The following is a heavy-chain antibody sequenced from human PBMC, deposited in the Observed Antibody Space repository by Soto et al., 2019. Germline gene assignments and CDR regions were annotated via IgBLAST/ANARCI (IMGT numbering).Heavy chain of an antibody. CDR1: GYTFPSYW. Sequence: GESLKISCKGSGYTFPSYWISWVRQMPGKGLEWMGRIDPSDSYTNYSPSFQGHVTISADKSISTAYLQWSSLKASDTAMYYCAGNVLRYFDWLNGASDIRGQGTMVTVSS. D-gene: IGHD3-9*01. CDR3: AGNVLRYFDWLNGASDI. V-gene: IGHV5-10-1*01. CDR2: IDPSDSYT. J-gene: IGHJ3*02.